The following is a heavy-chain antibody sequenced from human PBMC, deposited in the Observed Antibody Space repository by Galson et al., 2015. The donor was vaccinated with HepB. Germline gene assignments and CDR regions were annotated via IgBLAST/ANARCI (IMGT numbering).Heavy chain of an antibody. D-gene: IGHD3-10*01. CDR3: VRDLNYMES. Sequence: SLRLSCAASEFTFSRYWMSWVRQAPGKGLEWVANIKQDGSERNYVDSVKGRFVISRDNAKNSVYLQMNSLRAEDTAVYFCVRDLNYMESWGQGTLVTVSS. J-gene: IGHJ5*02. CDR1: EFTFSRYW. CDR2: IKQDGSER. V-gene: IGHV3-7*03.